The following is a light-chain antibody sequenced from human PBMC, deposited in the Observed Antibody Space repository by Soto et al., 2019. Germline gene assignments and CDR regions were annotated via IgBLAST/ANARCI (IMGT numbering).Light chain of an antibody. Sequence: EIVMTQSPATLSVSPGERATLSCRARQSVSSNLAWYQKKPGQAPRLLIYGASTRATGIPTRFSGSGSGTEFSLTISRQQSEDFPVYYCQPYTNWWTFGQGTRVDIK. CDR2: GAS. CDR1: QSVSSN. V-gene: IGKV3-15*01. CDR3: QPYTNWWT. J-gene: IGKJ1*01.